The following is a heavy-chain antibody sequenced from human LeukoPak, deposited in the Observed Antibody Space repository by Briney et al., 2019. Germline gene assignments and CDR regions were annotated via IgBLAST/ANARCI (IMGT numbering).Heavy chain of an antibody. J-gene: IGHJ4*02. CDR1: GGSFSGYF. Sequence: SETLSLTCAVFGGSFSGYFWSWIRQPPGKGLEWIGEINESGSTNYNPSLKSRVTISVDTSKNQFSLKLSSVTAADTAVYYCARLTVIYYYFDYWGQGTLVTVSS. CDR2: INESGST. D-gene: IGHD3-22*01. CDR3: ARLTVIYYYFDY. V-gene: IGHV4-34*01.